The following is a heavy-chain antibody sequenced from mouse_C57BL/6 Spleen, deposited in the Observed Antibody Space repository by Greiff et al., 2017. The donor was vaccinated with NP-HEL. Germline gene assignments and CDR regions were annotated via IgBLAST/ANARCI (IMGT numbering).Heavy chain of an antibody. J-gene: IGHJ4*01. V-gene: IGHV1-26*01. CDR2: INPNNGGT. CDR3: ARCNGNHVGDAMDY. Sequence: EVQLQQSGPELVKPGASVKISCKASGYTFTDYYMNWVKQSHGKSLEWIGDINPNNGGTSYNQKFKGKATLTVDKSSSTAYMELRSLTSEDSAVYYCARCNGNHVGDAMDYWGQGTSVTVSS. CDR1: GYTFTDYY. D-gene: IGHD2-1*01.